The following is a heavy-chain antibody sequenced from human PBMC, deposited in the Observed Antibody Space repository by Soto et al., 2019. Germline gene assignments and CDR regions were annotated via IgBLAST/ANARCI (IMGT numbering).Heavy chain of an antibody. CDR1: GFIFSDSV. D-gene: IGHD1-20*01. CDR3: TRGGYNTWRFDP. V-gene: IGHV3-73*01. CDR2: IRRKVNSYAT. J-gene: IGHJ5*02. Sequence: EVQLVESGGGLVQPGNSLQLSCAASGFIFSDSVIHWVRQAPGKGLEWVGRIRRKVNSYATAYTASVNGRFAISRDDSRVTAYLQMNRLRVEDTVLYYCTRGGYNTWRFDPWGQGTLVIVAS.